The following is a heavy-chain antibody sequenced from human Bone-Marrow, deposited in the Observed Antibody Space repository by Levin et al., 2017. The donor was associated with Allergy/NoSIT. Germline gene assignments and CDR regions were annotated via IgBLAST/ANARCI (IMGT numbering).Heavy chain of an antibody. CDR1: GFTFTSYA. CDR3: AKGAGWVAGAVALI. D-gene: IGHD6-19*01. Sequence: GESLKISCAASGFTFTSYAMNWVRQAPGKGQEWVSAISGSGGSTYYADSVKGRFTISRDNSKNTLYLQMNSLRAEDTAVYYCAKGAGWVAGAVALIWGQGTLVTVSS. V-gene: IGHV3-23*01. J-gene: IGHJ4*02. CDR2: ISGSGGST.